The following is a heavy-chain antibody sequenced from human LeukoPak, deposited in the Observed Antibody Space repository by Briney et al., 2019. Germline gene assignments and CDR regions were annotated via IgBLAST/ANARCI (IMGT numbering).Heavy chain of an antibody. CDR2: INTNTGNP. V-gene: IGHV7-4-1*02. CDR1: GYTFTSYA. J-gene: IGHJ6*02. D-gene: IGHD6-13*01. Sequence: ASVKVSCKASGYTFTSYAMNWVRQAPGQGLEWMGWINTNTGNPMYAQGFTRRFVFSLDTSVSTAYLQISSLKAEDTAVYYCARDTYTSSWYWYGLDVWGQGTTVTVSS. CDR3: ARDTYTSSWYWYGLDV.